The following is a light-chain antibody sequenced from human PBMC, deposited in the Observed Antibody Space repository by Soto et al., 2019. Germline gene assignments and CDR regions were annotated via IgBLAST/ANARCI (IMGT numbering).Light chain of an antibody. CDR3: QQRSNGPPP. CDR2: DTS. Sequence: ELGLTQSPGTLSLSPGERATLSCRASQTVRNNYLAWYQQKPGQAPRLLIFDTSNRATGIPARFSGSGSGTDFTLSISSLEPEDFAVYYCQQRSNGPPPFGPGSKVD. J-gene: IGKJ3*01. CDR1: QTVRNNY. V-gene: IGKV3-11*01.